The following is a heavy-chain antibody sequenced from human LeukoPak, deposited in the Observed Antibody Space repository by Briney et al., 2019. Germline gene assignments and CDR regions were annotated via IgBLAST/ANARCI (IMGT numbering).Heavy chain of an antibody. CDR2: IYYSGST. CDR3: ARGGITMIVYAARGSPPDY. D-gene: IGHD3-22*01. Sequence: SETLSLTCTVSGGSISSYYWSWIRQPPGKGLEWIGYIYYSGSTNYNPSLKSRVTISVDTSKNQFSLKLSSVTAADTAVYYCARGGITMIVYAARGSPPDYWGQGTLVTVSS. V-gene: IGHV4-59*01. CDR1: GGSISSYY. J-gene: IGHJ4*02.